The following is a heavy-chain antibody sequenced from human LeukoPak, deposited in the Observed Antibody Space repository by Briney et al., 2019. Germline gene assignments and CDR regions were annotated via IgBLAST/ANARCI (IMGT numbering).Heavy chain of an antibody. CDR1: GYTFTVYY. Sequence: ASVKVSCKASGYTFTVYYMHWVRQAPGQGVEWMGWINPNSGGTNYAQKFQGRVTMTRDTSISTAYMELSRLRSDDTAVYYCARKGLDIVVSLDYWGQGTLVTVSS. D-gene: IGHD5-12*01. V-gene: IGHV1-2*02. CDR3: ARKGLDIVVSLDY. J-gene: IGHJ4*02. CDR2: INPNSGGT.